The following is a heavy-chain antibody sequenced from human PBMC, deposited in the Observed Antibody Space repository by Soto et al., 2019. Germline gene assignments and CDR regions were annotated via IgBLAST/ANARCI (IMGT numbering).Heavy chain of an antibody. V-gene: IGHV3-30-3*01. Sequence: QVRLAESGGGVVQPGKSLRLSCAASGFTFTSFSIHWVRQAPGKGLEWVALVSFDGSSQYYADSVKGRFTISRDNSMNTVDQHMSSLRPDDSAVYYCARRHTRYYYYGLDVWGQGTAVTVSS. J-gene: IGHJ6*02. CDR1: GFTFTSFS. CDR3: ARRHTRYYYYGLDV. CDR2: VSFDGSSQ.